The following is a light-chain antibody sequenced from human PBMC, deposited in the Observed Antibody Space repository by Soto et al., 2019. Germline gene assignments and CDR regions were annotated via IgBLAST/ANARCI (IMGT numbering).Light chain of an antibody. J-gene: IGLJ2*01. CDR2: EVI. Sequence: QSVLTQPASVSGSPGPSITISCTGTSSDVGGYNYVSWYQQHPVKAPKLMMYEVIKRPSGISPRFSGSKAGNTASLTISGLQADDEADYFCSTYTSASTSFGGGTKLTVL. CDR1: SSDVGGYNY. CDR3: STYTSASTS. V-gene: IGLV2-14*01.